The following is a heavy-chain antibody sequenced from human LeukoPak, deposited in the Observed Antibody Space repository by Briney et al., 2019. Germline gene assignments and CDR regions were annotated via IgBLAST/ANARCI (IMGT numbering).Heavy chain of an antibody. CDR2: ISAYNGNT. J-gene: IGHJ5*02. CDR3: ARVSNYYDSSGYYRGNWFDP. V-gene: IGHV1-18*04. Sequence: ASVKVSCKASGYTFTSYYMHWVRQAPGQGLEWMGWISAYNGNTNYAQKLQGRVTMTTDTSTSTAYMELRSLRSDDTAVYYCARVSNYYDSSGYYRGNWFDPWGQGTLVTVSS. D-gene: IGHD3-22*01. CDR1: GYTFTSYY.